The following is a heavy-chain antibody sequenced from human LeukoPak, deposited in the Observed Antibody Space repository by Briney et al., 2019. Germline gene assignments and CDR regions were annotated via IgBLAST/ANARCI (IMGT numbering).Heavy chain of an antibody. V-gene: IGHV4-59*01. D-gene: IGHD6-13*01. CDR2: IYYSGTT. Sequence: SETLSLTCTVSGGSISSYYWSWIRQPPGRGREWIGYIYYSGTTNYNPSLKSRVTISVDTSKNQFSLKLSSVTAADTAVYYCARGVYVAAAQYGYWGQGTPVTVSS. CDR1: GGSISSYY. CDR3: ARGVYVAAAQYGY. J-gene: IGHJ4*02.